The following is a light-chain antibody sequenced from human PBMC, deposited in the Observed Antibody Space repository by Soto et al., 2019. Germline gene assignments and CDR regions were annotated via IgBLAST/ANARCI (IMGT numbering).Light chain of an antibody. V-gene: IGKV1-5*01. J-gene: IGKJ1*01. Sequence: DIQMTQSPSTLSASVGDRVTITCRASQSISSWLAWYQQKPGKAPKLLIYDASSLESGVPSRFRGSGSGTEFTLTISSLQPDDLATNYCQQYNSYSWTFGQGTKVESK. CDR3: QQYNSYSWT. CDR2: DAS. CDR1: QSISSW.